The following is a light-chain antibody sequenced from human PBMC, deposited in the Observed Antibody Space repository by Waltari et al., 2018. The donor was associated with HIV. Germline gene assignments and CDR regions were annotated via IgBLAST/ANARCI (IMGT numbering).Light chain of an antibody. V-gene: IGLV2-14*03. CDR1: SSDFGRHHY. Sequence: QSALTQPASVSGSPGQSITLSCTGASSDFGRHHYDSWYQHHPGKAPKPIIYDVSNRPSGVSNRFSGSKSGTTASLTISGLQAEDEADYYCSSYTSSRTVVFGGGTKLTVL. CDR2: DVS. J-gene: IGLJ2*01. CDR3: SSYTSSRTVV.